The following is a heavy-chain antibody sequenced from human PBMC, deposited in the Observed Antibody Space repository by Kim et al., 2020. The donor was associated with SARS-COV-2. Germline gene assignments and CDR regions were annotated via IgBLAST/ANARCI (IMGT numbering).Heavy chain of an antibody. V-gene: IGHV1-46*01. CDR2: INPSGGST. CDR1: GYTFTSYY. J-gene: IGHJ6*02. D-gene: IGHD3-22*01. CDR3: ARASGITMIVVVTAYGMDV. Sequence: ASVKVSCKASGYTFTSYYMHWVQQAPGQGLEWMGIINPSGGSTSYAQKFQGRVTMTRDTSTSTVYMELSSLRSEDTAVYYCARASGITMIVVVTAYGMDVWGQGTTVTVSS.